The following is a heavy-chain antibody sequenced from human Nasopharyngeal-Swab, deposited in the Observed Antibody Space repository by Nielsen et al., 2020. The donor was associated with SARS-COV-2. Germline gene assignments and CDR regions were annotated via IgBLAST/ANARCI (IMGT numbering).Heavy chain of an antibody. Sequence: GESLKISCAASGFTFSDYYMSWIRQAPGKGLEWVSYISSSGSTIYYADSVKGRFTISRDNAKNSLYLQMNSLRAEDTAVYYCARGVVRGVKAYLVLYGMDVWGQGTTVTVSS. V-gene: IGHV3-11*04. CDR3: ARGVVRGVKAYLVLYGMDV. J-gene: IGHJ6*02. CDR2: ISSSGSTI. CDR1: GFTFSDYY. D-gene: IGHD3-10*01.